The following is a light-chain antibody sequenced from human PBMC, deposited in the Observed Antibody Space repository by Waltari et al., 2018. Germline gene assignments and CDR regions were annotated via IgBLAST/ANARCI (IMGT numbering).Light chain of an antibody. CDR1: QSVSSS. J-gene: IGKJ4*01. V-gene: IGKV3-15*01. CDR2: GES. CDR3: QQYDDWPLT. Sequence: EIVMTQSPATLSGSPGERVTLSCRASQSVSSSLAWYQQKPGQAPRLLIYGESTRATGIPGRISSSRSDAEDTLTIISLLSEDFAVYYYQQYDDWPLTFGEGTKVQIK.